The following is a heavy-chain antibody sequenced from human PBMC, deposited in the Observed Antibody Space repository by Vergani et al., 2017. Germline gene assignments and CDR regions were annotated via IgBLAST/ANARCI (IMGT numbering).Heavy chain of an antibody. V-gene: IGHV1-69*02. CDR1: GGTFSSYT. D-gene: IGHD5-12*01. Sequence: QVQLVQSGAEVKKPGSSVKVSCKASGGTFSSYTISWVRQAPGQGLEWMGRIITILGIANYAQKFQGRVTLTADKSTSTAYMELSSLRSEDTAVYYCARGGSYSGYGWPSWFDPWGQGTLVTVSS. CDR2: IITILGIA. J-gene: IGHJ5*02. CDR3: ARGGSYSGYGWPSWFDP.